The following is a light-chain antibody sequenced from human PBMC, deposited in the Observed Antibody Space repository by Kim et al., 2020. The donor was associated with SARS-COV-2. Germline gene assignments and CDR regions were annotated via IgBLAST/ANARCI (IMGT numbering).Light chain of an antibody. V-gene: IGKV3-20*01. J-gene: IGKJ2*01. CDR1: QSVSSSY. CDR3: QLYGSSPRT. CDR2: GAS. Sequence: LCPRERALLSCRTIQSVSSSYLAWYQQKAGQAPRLLFYGASSRATGIPDRFRGSGSGTDFTLTISRLGPEGFAVYYCQLYGSSPRTFGQGTKLEI.